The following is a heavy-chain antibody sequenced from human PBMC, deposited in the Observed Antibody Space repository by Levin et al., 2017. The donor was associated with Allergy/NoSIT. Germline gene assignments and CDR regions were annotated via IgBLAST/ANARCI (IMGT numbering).Heavy chain of an antibody. CDR2: ISSSSSYI. D-gene: IGHD2-21*02. CDR3: APGNSPPFHCGGDCYHSSSEYFQH. CDR1: GFTFSSYS. Sequence: PGGSLRLSCAASGFTFSSYSMNWVRQAPGKGLEWVSSISSSSSYIYYADSVKGRFTISRDNAKNSLYLQMNSLRAEDTAVYYCAPGNSPPFHCGGDCYHSSSEYFQHWGQGTLVTVSS. V-gene: IGHV3-21*01. J-gene: IGHJ1*01.